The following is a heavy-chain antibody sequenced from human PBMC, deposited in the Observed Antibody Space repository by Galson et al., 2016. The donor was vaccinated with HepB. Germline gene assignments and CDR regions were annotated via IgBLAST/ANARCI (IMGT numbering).Heavy chain of an antibody. CDR3: ARAPIEVDGMRHYYYGMDV. Sequence: SLRLSCAASGFTFSYYYMSWIRQAPGKGLEWVSYISGDGRTINYADSVKGRFTISRGNAKKSLYLQMNSLRAEDTAVYYCARAPIEVDGMRHYYYGMDVWGQGTTVTVSS. CDR1: GFTFSYYY. V-gene: IGHV3-11*04. CDR2: ISGDGRTI. J-gene: IGHJ6*02. D-gene: IGHD6-13*01.